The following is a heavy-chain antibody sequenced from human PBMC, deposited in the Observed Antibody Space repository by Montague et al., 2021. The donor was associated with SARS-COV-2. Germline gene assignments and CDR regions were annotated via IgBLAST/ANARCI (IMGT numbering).Heavy chain of an antibody. V-gene: IGHV4-59*13. Sequence: SETLSLTCSVSGGSISSYYWSWIRQSPGKGLEWIGYIFHSGITDYNPSLKSRVTISVDMSKNQFSLQLNSVTAADSAGYYCARTAYNWNDWFDPWGQGTLVTVSS. CDR1: GGSISSYY. CDR2: IFHSGIT. CDR3: ARTAYNWNDWFDP. D-gene: IGHD1-20*01. J-gene: IGHJ5*02.